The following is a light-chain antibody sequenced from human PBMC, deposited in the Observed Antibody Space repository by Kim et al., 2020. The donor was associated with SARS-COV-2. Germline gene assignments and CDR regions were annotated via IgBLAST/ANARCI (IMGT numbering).Light chain of an antibody. Sequence: SVGRGQTVRITGGGNDIGSKNGHWYQQRPGQALVLCIYRDRNRGSGMPERVSGSKSGNTVTLTISRAQAGDEADYYCQVWNSSNWVFGGGTQLTVL. CDR2: RDR. CDR1: DIGSKN. V-gene: IGLV3-9*01. CDR3: QVWNSSNWV. J-gene: IGLJ3*02.